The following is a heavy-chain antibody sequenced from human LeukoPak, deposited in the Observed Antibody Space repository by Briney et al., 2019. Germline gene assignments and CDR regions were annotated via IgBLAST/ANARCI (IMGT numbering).Heavy chain of an antibody. CDR3: ARVFDAFDI. CDR2: IYYSGST. V-gene: IGHV4-59*01. CDR1: GGSISSYY. J-gene: IGHJ3*02. Sequence: SETLSLTCTASGGSISSYYWSWIRQPPGKGLQWIGYIYYSGSTNYSPSLKSRVTISVDTSKNQVSLKLSSVTAADTAVYYCARVFDAFDIWGQGTMVTVSS.